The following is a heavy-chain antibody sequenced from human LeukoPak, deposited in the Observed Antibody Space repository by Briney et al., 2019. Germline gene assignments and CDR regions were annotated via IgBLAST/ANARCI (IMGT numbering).Heavy chain of an antibody. CDR3: ARDAITMIGAKPAGSRYMDV. CDR1: GYTFTGYY. CDR2: INPNSGGT. J-gene: IGHJ6*03. D-gene: IGHD3-22*01. Sequence: ASVKVSCKASGYTFTGYYMHWVGQAPGQGLEWMGWINPNSGGTNYAQKFQGRVTMTRDTSISTAYMELSRLRSDDTAVYYCARDAITMIGAKPAGSRYMDVWGKGTTVTVSS. V-gene: IGHV1-2*02.